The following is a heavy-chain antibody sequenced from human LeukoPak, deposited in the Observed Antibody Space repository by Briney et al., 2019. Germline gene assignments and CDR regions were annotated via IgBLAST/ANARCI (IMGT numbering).Heavy chain of an antibody. CDR2: ISNSGSNI. D-gene: IGHD3-3*01. Sequence: GGSLRLSCAASGFIFSDYYMSWIRQAPGKGLEWLSHISNSGSNIYYADSVKGRFTISRDNAKNSLYLQMNSLRAEDTAVYYCARDLRADSIFGVVIINWFDPWGQGTLVTVSS. CDR1: GFIFSDYY. V-gene: IGHV3-11*04. CDR3: ARDLRADSIFGVVIINWFDP. J-gene: IGHJ5*02.